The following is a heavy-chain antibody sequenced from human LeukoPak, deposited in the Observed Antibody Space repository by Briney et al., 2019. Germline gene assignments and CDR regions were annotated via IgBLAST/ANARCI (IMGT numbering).Heavy chain of an antibody. J-gene: IGHJ4*02. Sequence: PGGSLRLSCSASGFTFSSYPMLWFRQAPGKGLEYVSSISGGGTTDYADSVRGRFTISRDNSKNTLYLQMSSLSPEDTAVYYCVRNLPMDYWGQGTLVTVSS. V-gene: IGHV3-64D*06. CDR3: VRNLPMDY. CDR1: GFTFSSYP. CDR2: ISGGGTT. D-gene: IGHD1-14*01.